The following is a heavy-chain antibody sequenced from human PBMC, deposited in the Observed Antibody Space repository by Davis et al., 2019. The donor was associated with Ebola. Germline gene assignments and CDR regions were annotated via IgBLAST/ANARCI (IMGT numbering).Heavy chain of an antibody. CDR3: ARGVGATTGWFDP. J-gene: IGHJ5*02. Sequence: GSLRLSCAVYGGSFSGYYWSWIRQPPGKGLEWIGEINHSGSTNYNPSLKSRVTISVDTSKNQFSLKLSSVTAADTAVYYCARGVGATTGWFDPWGQGTLVTASS. CDR2: INHSGST. V-gene: IGHV4-34*01. D-gene: IGHD1-26*01. CDR1: GGSFSGYY.